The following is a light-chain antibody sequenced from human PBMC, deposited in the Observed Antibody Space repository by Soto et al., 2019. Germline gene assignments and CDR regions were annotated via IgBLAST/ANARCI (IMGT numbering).Light chain of an antibody. Sequence: DIQMTQAPSTLSASVGDRVTITCRASQSINAWLAWYQQKPGKAPKLLIYDVSTLDSGVPSRFSGSASGTELTLTTSRLEHHDFATYYCQHYHSYSTFGQGTKVDI. J-gene: IGKJ1*01. CDR3: QHYHSYST. CDR1: QSINAW. CDR2: DVS. V-gene: IGKV1-5*01.